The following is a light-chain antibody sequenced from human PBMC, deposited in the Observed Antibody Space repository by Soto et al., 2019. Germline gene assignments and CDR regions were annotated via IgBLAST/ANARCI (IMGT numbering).Light chain of an antibody. V-gene: IGLV2-8*01. CDR3: SSYAGSNNVV. CDR2: EVS. CDR1: SSDVGGYNY. J-gene: IGLJ2*01. Sequence: QSALTQPPSASGSPGQSVTISCTGTSSDVGGYNYVSWYQQHPGKAPKLIIYEVSKRPSGVPDRFSGSKSGNTASLTVSGLQAEDEAEYYGSSYAGSNNVVFGGGTKLTVL.